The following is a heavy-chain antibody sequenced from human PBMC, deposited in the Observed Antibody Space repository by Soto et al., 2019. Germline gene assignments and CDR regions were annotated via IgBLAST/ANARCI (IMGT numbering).Heavy chain of an antibody. J-gene: IGHJ4*02. CDR2: IYKGGST. D-gene: IGHD1-26*01. Sequence: GGSLRLSCAASGFTVSSHYMSWVRQGPGKGLEWVSVIYKGGSTYYADSVKGRFTISRDNSKNTVFLQMNSLRAEDTAVYYCASTWDSATYYYFDYWGQGTLVTVSS. CDR3: ASTWDSATYYYFDY. CDR1: GFTVSSHY. V-gene: IGHV3-53*01.